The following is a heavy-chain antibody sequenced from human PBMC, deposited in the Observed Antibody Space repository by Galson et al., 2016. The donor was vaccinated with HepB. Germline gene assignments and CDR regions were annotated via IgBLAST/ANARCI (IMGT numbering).Heavy chain of an antibody. CDR3: VRDPEALDY. CDR1: GFTFSRLG. CDR2: IRSSGSAI. D-gene: IGHD3-3*02. V-gene: IGHV3-48*02. Sequence: SLRLSCAAAGFTFSRLGMNWVRQAPGKGLEWVSYIRSSGSAIHYADSVKGRFTISRDNAKNSLYLQMNSLRDEDTAVYYCVRDPEALDYWGPGTLVTVSS. J-gene: IGHJ4*02.